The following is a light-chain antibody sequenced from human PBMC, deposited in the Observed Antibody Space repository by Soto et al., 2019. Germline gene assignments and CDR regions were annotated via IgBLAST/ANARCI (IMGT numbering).Light chain of an antibody. CDR2: AAS. V-gene: IGKV1-39*01. J-gene: IGKJ1*01. Sequence: DIQMTQSPSSLSASVGDRVTITCRASQSISSYLNWYQQKPGKAPKLLIYAASSLQSGVPSRFSGSGSGTDFTLTISSLQPEDFAIYYCQQSYSNLCTFRQGTKVDIK. CDR1: QSISSY. CDR3: QQSYSNLCT.